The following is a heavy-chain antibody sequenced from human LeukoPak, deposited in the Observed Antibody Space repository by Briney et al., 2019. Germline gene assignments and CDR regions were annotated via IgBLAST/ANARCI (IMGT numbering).Heavy chain of an antibody. CDR1: GGSISSSSYY. CDR2: IYYSGST. D-gene: IGHD5-18*01. V-gene: IGHV4-39*07. J-gene: IGHJ6*03. CDR3: ARGACYGYLYYYYYMDV. Sequence: PSETLSLTCTVSGGSISSSSYYWGWLRQPPGKGLEWIGSIYYSGSTYYNPSLKSRVTISVDTSKNQFSLKLSSVTAADTAVYYCARGACYGYLYYYYYMDVWGKGTTVTVSS.